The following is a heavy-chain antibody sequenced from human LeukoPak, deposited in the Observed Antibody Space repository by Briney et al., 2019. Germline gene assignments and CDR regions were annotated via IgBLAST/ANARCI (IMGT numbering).Heavy chain of an antibody. V-gene: IGHV4-59*01. CDR3: ARDPSGWAGFFDY. Sequence: PSETLSLTCTVSGGSINSYSWSWIRQPPGKGLEWIGFITYSGRTNYYPSLRGRVTTSLDTPKSQFSLKLSSVTAADTAVYYCARDPSGWAGFFDYWGQGTLVTVSS. D-gene: IGHD6-19*01. CDR1: GGSINSYS. J-gene: IGHJ4*02. CDR2: ITYSGRT.